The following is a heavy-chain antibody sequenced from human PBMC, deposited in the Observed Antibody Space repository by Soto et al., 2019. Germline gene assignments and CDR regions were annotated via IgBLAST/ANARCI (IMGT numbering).Heavy chain of an antibody. CDR1: GGSISSSSYY. CDR3: ARHRGPGRLPDY. D-gene: IGHD6-25*01. V-gene: IGHV4-39*01. J-gene: IGHJ4*02. Sequence: SETLSLTCTVYGGSISSSSYYWGWIRQPPGKGPEWIGSIYYSGSAYYNPSLNSRVTISVDTSKNQFSLKLTSVTAADTAVYFCARHRGPGRLPDYWGQGTLVTVSS. CDR2: IYYSGSA.